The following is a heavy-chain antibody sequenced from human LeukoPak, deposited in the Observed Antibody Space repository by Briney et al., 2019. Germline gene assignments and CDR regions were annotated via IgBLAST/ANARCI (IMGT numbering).Heavy chain of an antibody. CDR1: GFTLSTYD. Sequence: GGSLRLSCAASGFTLSTYDMHWVRQAAGKGLEWVSAIDTAGGTYYADSVKGRFTISRDNSKNTLFLQMNSLRAEDTAIYYCAKDRNWGQGTLVTVSS. CDR3: AKDRN. V-gene: IGHV3-13*04. J-gene: IGHJ4*02. CDR2: IDTAGGT.